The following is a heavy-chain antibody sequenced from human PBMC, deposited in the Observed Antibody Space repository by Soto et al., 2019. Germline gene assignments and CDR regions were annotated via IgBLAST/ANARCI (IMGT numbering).Heavy chain of an antibody. J-gene: IGHJ6*02. CDR2: IKEDGSEK. D-gene: IGHD3-3*01. Sequence: EVQVVESGGGLVQPGGSLRLSCAVSGFTFSSYWMSWVRQAPGKGLEGVANIKEDGSEKYYVDSVKGRFTISRDNAKNSLYLQMNSLRAEDTDVYYCASNMKGLFWSGYDHPQGYYYGMDVWGQGTTVTVSS. CDR3: ASNMKGLFWSGYDHPQGYYYGMDV. V-gene: IGHV3-7*05. CDR1: GFTFSSYW.